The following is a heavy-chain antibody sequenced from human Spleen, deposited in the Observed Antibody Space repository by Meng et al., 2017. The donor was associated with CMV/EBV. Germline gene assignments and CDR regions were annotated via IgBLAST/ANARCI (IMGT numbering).Heavy chain of an antibody. CDR3: ATMTPVTAREDY. Sequence: GESLKISCAASGFTFSSYGMSWVRQAPGKGLEWVSVVYSGGSSTYSADSVKGRVTISRDSSKNTLYLRMSSLRAEDTAMYYCATMTPVTAREDYWGQGTLVTVSS. J-gene: IGHJ4*02. CDR1: GFTFSSYG. V-gene: IGHV3-23*03. CDR2: VYSGGSST. D-gene: IGHD4-17*01.